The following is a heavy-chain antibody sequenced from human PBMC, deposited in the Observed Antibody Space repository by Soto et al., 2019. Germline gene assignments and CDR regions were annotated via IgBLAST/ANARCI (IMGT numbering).Heavy chain of an antibody. J-gene: IGHJ3*02. D-gene: IGHD6-19*01. CDR2: ISYDGSSK. Sequence: PGGSLRLSCVASGFPFGAYGIHWVRQAPGKGLEWVAVISYDGSSKYYADFVKGRFTISRDNSKNTLYLEMNSLRVEDTAVYYCTKAQGYWSGWYKLPLVAFDIWGQGTMVTV. CDR1: GFPFGAYG. V-gene: IGHV3-30*18. CDR3: TKAQGYWSGWYKLPLVAFDI.